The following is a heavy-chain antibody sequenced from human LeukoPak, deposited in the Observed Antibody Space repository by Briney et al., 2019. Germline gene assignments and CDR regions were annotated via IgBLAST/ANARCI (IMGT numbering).Heavy chain of an antibody. D-gene: IGHD6-19*01. Sequence: SETLSLTCTVSGGSISSSSYYWVWIRQPPGKGLEWIGTISYSGSTYYNPSLKSRVIISVKTSKNQFSLKVSSVTAADTAVYYCARLSRVAGRLNGIDPWGQGILVTVSS. CDR1: GGSISSSSYY. CDR2: ISYSGST. J-gene: IGHJ5*02. CDR3: ARLSRVAGRLNGIDP. V-gene: IGHV4-39*01.